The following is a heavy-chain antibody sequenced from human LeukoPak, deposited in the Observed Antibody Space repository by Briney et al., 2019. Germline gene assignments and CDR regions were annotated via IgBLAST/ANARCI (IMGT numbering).Heavy chain of an antibody. Sequence: KPSETLSLTCTVSGGSISSYYWGWIRQPPGKGLEWIGSIYYSGSTYYNPSLKSRVTISVDTSKNQFSLKLGSVTAADTAVYYCARWNWYSSSWSLSTGMDVWGQGTTVTVSS. D-gene: IGHD6-13*01. CDR2: IYYSGST. CDR3: ARWNWYSSSWSLSTGMDV. CDR1: GGSISSYY. J-gene: IGHJ6*02. V-gene: IGHV4-39*07.